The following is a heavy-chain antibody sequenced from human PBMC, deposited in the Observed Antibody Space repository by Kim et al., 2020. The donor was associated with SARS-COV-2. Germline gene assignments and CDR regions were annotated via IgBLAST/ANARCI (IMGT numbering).Heavy chain of an antibody. CDR3: EKDRGGYNSGWF. CDR1: GFTFSNVA. D-gene: IGHD6-19*01. V-gene: IGHV3-23*01. Sequence: GGSLRVSCVGSGFTFSNVAINWVRQAPGKGLEWVSAISGNAATTYYTDSVKGRFTVARDNPKNTVYQQLNSLRDDDPDVYYCEKDRGGYNSGWF. J-gene: IGHJ5*01. CDR2: ISGNAATT.